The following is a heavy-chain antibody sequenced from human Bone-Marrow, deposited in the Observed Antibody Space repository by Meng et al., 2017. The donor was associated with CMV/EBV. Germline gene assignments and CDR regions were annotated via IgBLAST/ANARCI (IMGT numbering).Heavy chain of an antibody. CDR1: TFTSYW. D-gene: IGHD2-2*02. J-gene: IGHJ4*02. CDR3: ARDKGYCESTTCYKPFDY. V-gene: IGHV3-74*01. CDR2: INSDESKT. Sequence: TFTSYWMVWVRQVPGKGLVWVSRINSDESKTDYADSVEGRFTISRDNAKNTLYLQMNSLRVEDTSVYYCARDKGYCESTTCYKPFDYWGQGTLVTVSS.